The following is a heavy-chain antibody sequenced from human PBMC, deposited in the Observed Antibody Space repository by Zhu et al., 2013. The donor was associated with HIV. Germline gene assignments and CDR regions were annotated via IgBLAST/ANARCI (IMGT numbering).Heavy chain of an antibody. D-gene: IGHD6-19*01. V-gene: IGHV1-2*02. J-gene: IGHJ1*01. CDR2: INPNSGGT. Sequence: QVQLVQSGAEVKKPGASVKVSCKASGYTFTGYYMHWVRQAPGQGLEWMGWINPNSGGTNYAQKFQGRVTMTRDTSISTAYMELSRLRSDDTAVYYCARDHTSSKYSSGWWVEYFQHWGQGTLVTVSS. CDR1: GYTFTGYY. CDR3: ARDHTSSKYSSGWWVEYFQH.